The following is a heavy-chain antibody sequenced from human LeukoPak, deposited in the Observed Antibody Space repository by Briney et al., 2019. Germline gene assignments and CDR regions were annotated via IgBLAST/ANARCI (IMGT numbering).Heavy chain of an antibody. V-gene: IGHV3-15*01. CDR1: GFRFNKAW. J-gene: IGHJ4*02. CDR3: STDGEYGSGTYCDF. CDR2: IQSKSDGGTT. D-gene: IGHD3-10*01. Sequence: GGSLRLSCEASGFRFNKAWMNWVRQAPGKGPEWVGRIQSKSDGGTTEYAASVKGRFTISRDDSKNTLYLQMSSLKAEDTALYYCSTDGEYGSGTYCDFWGQGTLVTVSS.